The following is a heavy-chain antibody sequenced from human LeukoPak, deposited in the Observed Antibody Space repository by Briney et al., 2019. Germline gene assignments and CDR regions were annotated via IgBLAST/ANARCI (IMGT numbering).Heavy chain of an antibody. Sequence: GASVKVSCKATPRISWVRQAPGQGLEWMGWIGTYGGDTYYAQKFQGRITVTTDTSTSTVYMELRNLQSDDTAVYYCARDLWNFYDDSGYNRDFDSWGQGTLVTVSS. V-gene: IGHV1-18*01. CDR2: IGTYGGDT. J-gene: IGHJ5*01. CDR3: ARDLWNFYDDSGYNRDFDS. CDR1: TPR. D-gene: IGHD3-22*01.